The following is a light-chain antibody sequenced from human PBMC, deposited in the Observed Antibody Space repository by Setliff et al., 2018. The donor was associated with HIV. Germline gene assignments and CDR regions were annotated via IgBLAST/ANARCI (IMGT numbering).Light chain of an antibody. CDR3: ISYTSSSTLYV. V-gene: IGLV2-14*01. CDR2: EVS. Sequence: QSVLTQPASVSGSPGQSITISCTGTSSDVGGYNYVSWYQQHPGKAPKLMIYEVSNRPPGVSNRFSGSKSGNTASLTISGLQAEDEADYYCISYTSSSTLYVFGTGTKVTVL. J-gene: IGLJ1*01. CDR1: SSDVGGYNY.